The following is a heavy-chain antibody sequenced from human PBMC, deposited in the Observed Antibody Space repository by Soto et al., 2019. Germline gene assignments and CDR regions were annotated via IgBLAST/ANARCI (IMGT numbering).Heavy chain of an antibody. CDR3: AGGPNGGYV. CDR1: GFTVSNNY. V-gene: IGHV3-53*01. J-gene: IGHJ4*02. D-gene: IGHD5-12*01. Sequence: EVQLVESGGGLIQPGGSLRLSCAASGFTVSNNYMSWVRQSPEKGLEWVSLIYSGGNTYYADSVKGRFSISRDNSKNTAYLQMNSLRAENTAVYYCAGGPNGGYVWGQGTLVTVSS. CDR2: IYSGGNT.